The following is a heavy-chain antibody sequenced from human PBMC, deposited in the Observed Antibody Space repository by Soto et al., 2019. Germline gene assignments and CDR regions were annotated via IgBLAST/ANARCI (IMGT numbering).Heavy chain of an antibody. CDR1: GGSINRGGYS. J-gene: IGHJ4*02. Sequence: SETLSLTCAVSGGSINRGGYSWSWIRQPPGKGLEWIGYIHHSGSTYYNPSLKSRVTISVDTSKNQFSLKLSSVTAADTAVYYCARRVDYVWGSNRFSPYFDYWGQGSLVTVSS. D-gene: IGHD3-16*02. V-gene: IGHV4-30-2*01. CDR3: ARRVDYVWGSNRFSPYFDY. CDR2: IHHSGST.